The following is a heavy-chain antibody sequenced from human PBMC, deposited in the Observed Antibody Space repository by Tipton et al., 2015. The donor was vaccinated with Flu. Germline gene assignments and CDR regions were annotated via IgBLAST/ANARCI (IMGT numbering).Heavy chain of an antibody. Sequence: GLVKPSETLSLTCTVSGGSISSSSYYWGWIRQPPGKGLEWIGSIYYSGSTYYNPSLKSRVTISVDTSKNQFSLKLSSVTAAGTAVYYCARGKGDFDYWGQGTLVTVSS. J-gene: IGHJ4*02. CDR2: IYYSGST. CDR3: ARGKGDFDY. V-gene: IGHV4-39*07. CDR1: GGSISSSSYY.